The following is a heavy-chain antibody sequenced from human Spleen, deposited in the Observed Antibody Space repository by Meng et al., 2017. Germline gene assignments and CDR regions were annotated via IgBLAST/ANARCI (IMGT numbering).Heavy chain of an antibody. Sequence: QITLKESGPTLVKPTQTLTLTCTFSGFSVSTRGVGVGWIRQPPGKALEGLALIYWDDDKRYNPSLKGRLTITRDTSKNQVVLTMTNMDPVDTATYYCARTYGTTDYWGQGALVTVSS. V-gene: IGHV2-5*02. J-gene: IGHJ4*02. CDR3: ARTYGTTDY. D-gene: IGHD2-2*01. CDR1: GFSVSTRGVG. CDR2: IYWDDDK.